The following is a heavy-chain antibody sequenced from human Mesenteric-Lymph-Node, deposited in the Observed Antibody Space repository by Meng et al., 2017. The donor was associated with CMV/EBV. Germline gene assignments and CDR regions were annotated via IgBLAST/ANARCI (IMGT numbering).Heavy chain of an antibody. Sequence: GSLRLSCTVSGGSVSSGTYYWSWIRQPPGKGLEWIGYIHYGGSTNYNPSLKSRLTMSLDTSKNQFSLKVNSVTAADTAVYYCARESRLTIFGVVIFDPWGQGTLVTVSS. D-gene: IGHD3-3*01. CDR2: IHYGGST. CDR3: ARESRLTIFGVVIFDP. J-gene: IGHJ5*02. V-gene: IGHV4-61*01. CDR1: GGSVSSGTYY.